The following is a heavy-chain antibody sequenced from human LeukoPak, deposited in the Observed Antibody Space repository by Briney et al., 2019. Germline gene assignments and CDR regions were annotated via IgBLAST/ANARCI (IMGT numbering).Heavy chain of an antibody. CDR1: GYTFTSYG. CDR2: ISAYNGNT. J-gene: IGHJ4*02. D-gene: IGHD3-9*01. Sequence: GASVKVSCKASGYTFTSYGISWVRQAPGQGLEWMGWISAYNGNTNYAQKLQGRVTMTTDTSTSTAYMELRSLRSDDTAVYYCARVRYYDILTGYYNDYWGQGTLVTVSS. V-gene: IGHV1-18*01. CDR3: ARVRYYDILTGYYNDY.